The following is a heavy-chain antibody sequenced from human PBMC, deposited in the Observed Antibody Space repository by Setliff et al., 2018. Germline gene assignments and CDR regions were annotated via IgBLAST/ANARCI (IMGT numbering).Heavy chain of an antibody. Sequence: GGSLRLSCAASGFSFSSYAMHWVRQAPGKGLEYVSAISSNGGSTYYANSLKRRFTLSRYHSKNTLYLQMGSLIAEDMAVYYCARGRIPRIFGVALNWFDPWGQGTLVTVSS. J-gene: IGHJ5*02. CDR3: ARGRIPRIFGVALNWFDP. V-gene: IGHV3-64*01. CDR2: ISSNGGST. D-gene: IGHD3-3*02. CDR1: GFSFSSYA.